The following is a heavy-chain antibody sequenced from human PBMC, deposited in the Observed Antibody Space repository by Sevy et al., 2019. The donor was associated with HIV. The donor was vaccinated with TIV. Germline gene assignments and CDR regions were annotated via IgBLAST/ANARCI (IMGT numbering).Heavy chain of an antibody. J-gene: IGHJ6*02. Sequence: GGSLRLSCAASGFTFSSYWMSWVRQAPGKGLEWVANIKQDGSEKYYVDSVKGRFTISRDNAKNSRYLQMNSLRAEDTAVYYCARDGDYCSSTSCRKYYYYGMDVWGQGTTVTVSS. V-gene: IGHV3-7*03. CDR3: ARDGDYCSSTSCRKYYYYGMDV. CDR2: IKQDGSEK. CDR1: GFTFSSYW. D-gene: IGHD2-2*01.